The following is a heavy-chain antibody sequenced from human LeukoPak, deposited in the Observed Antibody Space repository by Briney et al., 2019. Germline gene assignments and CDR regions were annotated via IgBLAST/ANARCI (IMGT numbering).Heavy chain of an antibody. CDR2: IYPGESET. J-gene: IGHJ4*02. Sequence: GESLKISCKGSGYSFTSYWIGWVRQMPGKGLEWMGIIYPGESETRYSPSVQGQVTISADESITTAYLQWSSLKASDTAMYYCAKLGAYSSSWYGFFDYWGQGTLVTVSS. CDR3: AKLGAYSSSWYGFFDY. D-gene: IGHD6-13*01. V-gene: IGHV5-51*01. CDR1: GYSFTSYW.